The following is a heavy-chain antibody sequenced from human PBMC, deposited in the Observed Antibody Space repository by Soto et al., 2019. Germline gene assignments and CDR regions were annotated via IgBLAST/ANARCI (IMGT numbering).Heavy chain of an antibody. Sequence: QVQLQQWGAGLLKPSETLSLTCAVYGGSFSGYYWSWIRQPPGKGLEWFGEINHSVSTHYNPSLKSRVTISVDTSKNQFSLELSSVTAADTAVYYCARVVGRRPLLNPSKYFDYWGQGTLVTVSS. V-gene: IGHV4-34*01. CDR1: GGSFSGYY. J-gene: IGHJ4*02. CDR3: ARVVGRRPLLNPSKYFDY. CDR2: INHSVST. D-gene: IGHD6-25*01.